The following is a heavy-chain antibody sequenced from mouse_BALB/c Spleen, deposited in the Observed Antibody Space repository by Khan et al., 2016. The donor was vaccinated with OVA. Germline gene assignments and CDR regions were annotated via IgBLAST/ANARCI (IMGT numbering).Heavy chain of an antibody. Sequence: VQLQESGPGLVKPSQSLSLTCTITGYSITSYYAWNWIRQFPGNKLELMGYISYSGNTKYNPSLNSRASITRDTSKNQFFLQLNSVTIEDTATYYCARIYGEDFDYWGQGTTLTVSS. D-gene: IGHD1-1*01. V-gene: IGHV3-2*02. CDR3: ARIYGEDFDY. J-gene: IGHJ2*01. CDR2: ISYSGNT. CDR1: GYSITSYYA.